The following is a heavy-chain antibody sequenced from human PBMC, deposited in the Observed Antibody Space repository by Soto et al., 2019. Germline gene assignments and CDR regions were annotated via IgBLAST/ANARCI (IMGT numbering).Heavy chain of an antibody. V-gene: IGHV3-30-3*01. CDR1: GFTFSSYA. D-gene: IGHD6-13*01. CDR3: ARDNIAAAAELFDY. J-gene: IGHJ4*02. Sequence: GGSLRLSCAASGFTFSSYAMHWVRQAPGKGLEWVAVISYDGSNKYYADSVKGRFTISRDNSKNTLYLQMNSLRVEVTAVYYCARDNIAAAAELFDYWGQGTLVTVSS. CDR2: ISYDGSNK.